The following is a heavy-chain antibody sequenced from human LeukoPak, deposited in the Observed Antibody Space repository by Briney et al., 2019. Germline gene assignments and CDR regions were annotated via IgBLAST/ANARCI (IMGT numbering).Heavy chain of an antibody. CDR1: GGSFSSSSYY. Sequence: SETLSLTCTVSGGSFSSSSYYWGWIRQPPGKGLEWIGSIYYSGSTYYNPSLKSRVTTSVDTPKNQFSLKLSSVTAADTAVYYCARDRYCSGGSCYPIQQWLMDYWGQGTLVTVSS. V-gene: IGHV4-39*07. J-gene: IGHJ4*02. CDR2: IYYSGST. D-gene: IGHD2-15*01. CDR3: ARDRYCSGGSCYPIQQWLMDY.